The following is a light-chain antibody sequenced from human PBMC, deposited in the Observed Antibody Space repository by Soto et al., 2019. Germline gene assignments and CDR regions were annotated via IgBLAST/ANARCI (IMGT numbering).Light chain of an antibody. CDR3: QQSGA. Sequence: EGVLTQSPGTLALSPGERATLSCRASQSISSTYLTWYQQKPGQAPRLLIYGASSRATGIPDRFSGSGSETDFTLTISRLEPEDFAVYYCQQSGAFGQGTKVDIK. CDR2: GAS. V-gene: IGKV3-20*01. CDR1: QSISSTY. J-gene: IGKJ1*01.